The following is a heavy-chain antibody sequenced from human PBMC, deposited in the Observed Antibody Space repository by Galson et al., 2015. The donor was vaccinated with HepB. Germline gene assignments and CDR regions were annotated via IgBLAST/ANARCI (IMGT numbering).Heavy chain of an antibody. CDR2: ISSNGGAQ. D-gene: IGHD6-19*01. Sequence: SLRLSCAVSGLTFSDYDMRWVRQAPGKGLEWVALISSNGGAQYYGDSVKGRFTVSRDNFDNTLYLQMSGLRPEDTAVYYCAKDISITSGWYDGLDHWGQGTLVTVSS. CDR3: AKDISITSGWYDGLDH. J-gene: IGHJ4*02. V-gene: IGHV3-30*18. CDR1: GLTFSDYD.